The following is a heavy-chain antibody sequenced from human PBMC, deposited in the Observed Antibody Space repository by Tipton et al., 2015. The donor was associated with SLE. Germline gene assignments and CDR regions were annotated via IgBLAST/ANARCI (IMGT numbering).Heavy chain of an antibody. CDR1: GGSISSYY. J-gene: IGHJ6*03. CDR3: ARGRRRDYYYYYYMDV. Sequence: LRLSCTVSGGSISSYYWSWIRQSPGKGLEWIGYIYYSGSTNYNPSLKSRVTISVDTSKNQFSLKLSSVTAADTAVYYCARGRRRDYYYYYYMDVWGKGTTVTVSS. CDR2: IYYSGST. V-gene: IGHV4-59*01.